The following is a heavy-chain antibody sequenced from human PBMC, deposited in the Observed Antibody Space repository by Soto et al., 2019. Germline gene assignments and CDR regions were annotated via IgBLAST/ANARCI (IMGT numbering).Heavy chain of an antibody. CDR3: ARYASSYSLWIGYYPSRKGMDV. V-gene: IGHV3-33*01. CDR2: IWYDGSKK. J-gene: IGHJ6*02. D-gene: IGHD3-3*01. Sequence: QVQVVESGGGVVQPGRSLRLSCAASGFTFSSFGMHWDRQAPGKGLEWVSLIWYDGSKKSYGDSVKGRFTISRDNSRNTVYLQMNSLRADDTAVYYCARYASSYSLWIGYYPSRKGMDVWAQGTTVTVSS. CDR1: GFTFSSFG.